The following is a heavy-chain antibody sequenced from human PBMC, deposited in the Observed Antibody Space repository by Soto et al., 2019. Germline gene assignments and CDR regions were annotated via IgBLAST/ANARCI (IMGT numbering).Heavy chain of an antibody. V-gene: IGHV4-4*02. J-gene: IGHJ4*02. CDR3: ARLVYDTRLNYMYFDF. CDR2: IFHDGTA. CDR1: GVSLTSGNW. Sequence: SETLSLTCAVSGVSLTSGNWWTWVRQSPQRGLEYIGEIFHDGTANYYPSFERRVAMPVDTSRNQFSLKLTSVTAADTAVYFCARLVYDTRLNYMYFDFWGPGTLVTVSS. D-gene: IGHD3-10*01.